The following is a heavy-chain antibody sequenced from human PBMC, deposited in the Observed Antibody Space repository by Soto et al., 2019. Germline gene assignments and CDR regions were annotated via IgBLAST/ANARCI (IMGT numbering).Heavy chain of an antibody. Sequence: ASVKVSCKASGGTFSSYSISWARQAPGQGLEWMGGIIPIFGTANYAQKFQGRVTITADESTSTAYMELSSLRSEDTAVYYCARGNYDILTGYYMSPPSYYYYYGMDVWGQGTTVTVSS. V-gene: IGHV1-69*13. CDR2: IIPIFGTA. CDR1: GGTFSSYS. CDR3: ARGNYDILTGYYMSPPSYYYYYGMDV. J-gene: IGHJ6*02. D-gene: IGHD3-9*01.